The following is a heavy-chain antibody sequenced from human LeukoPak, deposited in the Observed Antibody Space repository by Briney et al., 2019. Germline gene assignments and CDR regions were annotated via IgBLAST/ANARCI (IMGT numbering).Heavy chain of an antibody. V-gene: IGHV1-8*03. CDR2: MNPNSGNT. J-gene: IGHJ5*02. CDR1: GYTFTSYD. CDR3: ARGPNWFDP. Sequence: ASVEVSCKASGYTFTSYDINWVRQATGQGLEWMGWMNPNSGNTGYAQKFQGRVTITRNTSISTAYMELGSLRSEDTAVYYCARGPNWFDPWGQGTLVTVSS.